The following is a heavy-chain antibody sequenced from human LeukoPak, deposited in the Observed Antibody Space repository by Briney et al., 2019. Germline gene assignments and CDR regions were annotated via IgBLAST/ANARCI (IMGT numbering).Heavy chain of an antibody. CDR3: ARGPLMAPGMSDAFDI. CDR2: INHSGST. Sequence: SETLSLTCAVYGGSFSSYYWSWIRQTPGTGLEWIGEINHSGSTNYYPSLQSRLTLSVDTSKSQFSLKLSSVTAADTAVYYCARGPLMAPGMSDAFDIWGQGTMVTVSS. D-gene: IGHD5-24*01. CDR1: GGSFSSYY. J-gene: IGHJ3*02. V-gene: IGHV4-34*01.